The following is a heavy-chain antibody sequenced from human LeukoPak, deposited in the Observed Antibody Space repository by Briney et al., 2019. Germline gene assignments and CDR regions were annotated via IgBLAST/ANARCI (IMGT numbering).Heavy chain of an antibody. D-gene: IGHD6-19*01. CDR3: ARGGSGWYVDY. J-gene: IGHJ4*02. CDR1: GYTFTDYG. CDR2: ISAYNGNT. V-gene: IGHV1-18*04. Sequence: ASVKVSCKASGYTFTDYGLTWVRQAPGQGFEWMGWISAYNGNTNYAQRLQGRVTMTADTSTSTAYMELRSLRSDDTAVYYCARGGSGWYVDYWGQGTLVTVSS.